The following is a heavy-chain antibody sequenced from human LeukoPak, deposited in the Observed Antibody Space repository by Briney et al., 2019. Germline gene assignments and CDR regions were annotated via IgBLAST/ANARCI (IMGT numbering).Heavy chain of an antibody. J-gene: IGHJ4*02. Sequence: GASVKVSCKASGYTFTGYYMHWVRQAPRQGLEWMGWINPNSGGTNYAQKFQGRVTMTRDTSISTAYMELSRLRSDDTAVYYCARGSGTAAGLFDYWGQGTLVTVSS. CDR1: GYTFTGYY. CDR2: INPNSGGT. CDR3: ARGSGTAAGLFDY. V-gene: IGHV1-2*02. D-gene: IGHD6-13*01.